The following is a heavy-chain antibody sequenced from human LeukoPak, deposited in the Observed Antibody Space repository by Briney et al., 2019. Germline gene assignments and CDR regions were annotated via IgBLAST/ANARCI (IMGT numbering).Heavy chain of an antibody. D-gene: IGHD3-3*01. CDR3: ASSDAPSSYYDFWSGYYQTADY. CDR1: GFTFSSYA. Sequence: RPGGSLRLSCAASGFTFSSYAMNWVRQAPGKGLEWVALISYDGSHKNYADSVKGRFTISRDNAKNSLYLQMNSLRAEDTAVYYCASSDAPSSYYDFWSGYYQTADYWGQGTLVTVSS. J-gene: IGHJ4*02. CDR2: ISYDGSHK. V-gene: IGHV3-30-3*01.